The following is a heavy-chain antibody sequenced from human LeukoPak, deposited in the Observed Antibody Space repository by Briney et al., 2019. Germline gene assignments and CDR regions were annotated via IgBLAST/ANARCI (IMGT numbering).Heavy chain of an antibody. J-gene: IGHJ4*02. V-gene: IGHV3-33*06. CDR1: GFTFSSYG. CDR2: IWNDGSHE. Sequence: PGGSLRLSCAASGFTFSSYGMHWVRQAPGKGLEWVAVIWNDGSHEYYADSEKGRFTISRDNSRDTVYLQMNSLRAEDTAVYYCAKDSSRVAAITHFDYWGQGTLVTVSS. CDR3: AKDSSRVAAITHFDY. D-gene: IGHD5-12*01.